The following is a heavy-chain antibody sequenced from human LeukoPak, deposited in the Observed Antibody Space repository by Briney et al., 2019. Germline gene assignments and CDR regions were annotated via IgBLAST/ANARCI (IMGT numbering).Heavy chain of an antibody. J-gene: IGHJ5*02. CDR1: GGSISSGSYY. Sequence: SETLSLTCTVSGGSISSGSYYWSWIRQPAGKGLEWIGRIYTSGSTNYNPSLESRVTISVDTSKNQFSLKLSSVTAADTAVYYCARDSGEKRLWFGGMGIDPWGQGTLVTVSS. V-gene: IGHV4-61*02. CDR2: IYTSGST. D-gene: IGHD3-10*01. CDR3: ARDSGEKRLWFGGMGIDP.